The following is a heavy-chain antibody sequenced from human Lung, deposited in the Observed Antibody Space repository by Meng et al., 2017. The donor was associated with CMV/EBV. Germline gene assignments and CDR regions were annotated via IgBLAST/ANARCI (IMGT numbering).Heavy chain of an antibody. V-gene: IGHV3-30-3*01. CDR3: AHGGGDC. Sequence: QVQLVESGGGVVQPGRSLRLSGAAYGFTFSSYAMHWVRQAPGKGLEWVAVISYDGSNKYYADSVKGRFTISRDNSKNTLYLQMNSLRAEDTAVYYCAHGGGDCWGQGTLVTVSS. CDR1: GFTFSSYA. D-gene: IGHD2-15*01. J-gene: IGHJ4*02. CDR2: ISYDGSNK.